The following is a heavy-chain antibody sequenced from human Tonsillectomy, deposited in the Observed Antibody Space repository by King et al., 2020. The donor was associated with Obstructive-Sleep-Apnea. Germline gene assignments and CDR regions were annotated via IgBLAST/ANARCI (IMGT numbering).Heavy chain of an antibody. CDR1: DYFFSSYW. Sequence: QLVQSGAEVKKPGESLRISCKASDYFFSSYWIGWVRQMPGKGLEWLGSIYPGDSDTRYSPSFRGPVIFSVDKSIRTVYLQWSSLKASDTAMYYCARLITEGDNGLDVWGQGTTVTVSS. CDR3: ARLITEGDNGLDV. V-gene: IGHV5-51*01. CDR2: IYPGDSDT. J-gene: IGHJ6*02. D-gene: IGHD1-20*01.